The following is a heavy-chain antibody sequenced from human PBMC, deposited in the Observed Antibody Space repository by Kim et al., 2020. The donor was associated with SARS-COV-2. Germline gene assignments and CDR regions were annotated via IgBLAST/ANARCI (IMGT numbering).Heavy chain of an antibody. Sequence: GGSLRLSCAASGFTFSSYGMNWVRQTPGKGLEWVSSISSGSNYIHYADSVKGRFTISRDNAKNSLYLQMNSLRAEDTAVYYCARGRKLLWGQGTLVTVSS. D-gene: IGHD2-21*01. CDR2: ISSGSNYI. CDR1: GFTFSSYG. CDR3: ARGRKLL. J-gene: IGHJ4*02. V-gene: IGHV3-21*01.